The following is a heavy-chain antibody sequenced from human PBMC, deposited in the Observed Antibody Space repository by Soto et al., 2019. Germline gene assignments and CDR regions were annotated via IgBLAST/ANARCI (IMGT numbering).Heavy chain of an antibody. V-gene: IGHV1-8*01. CDR1: GYTFTSYD. D-gene: IGHD2-15*01. CDR2: MNPNSGNT. Sequence: ASVKVSCKASGYTFTSYDINWVRQATGQGLEWMGWMNPNSGNTGYAQKFQGRVTMTRNTSISTAYMELSSLRSEDTAVYYCARGNPVGHCSGGSCYPFDYWGQGTLVTVSS. J-gene: IGHJ4*02. CDR3: ARGNPVGHCSGGSCYPFDY.